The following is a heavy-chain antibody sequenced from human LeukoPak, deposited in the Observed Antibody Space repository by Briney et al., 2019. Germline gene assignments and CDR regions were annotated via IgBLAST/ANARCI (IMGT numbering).Heavy chain of an antibody. CDR3: ARLDDYGGNWGSAFDI. D-gene: IGHD4-23*01. Sequence: SETLSLTCTVSGGSISSYYWSWIRQPPGKGLEWIGYIYYSGSTNYNPSLKSRVTISVDTSKNQFSLKLSSVTAADTAVYYCARLDDYGGNWGSAFDIWGQGTMVTVSS. CDR1: GGSISSYY. J-gene: IGHJ3*02. V-gene: IGHV4-59*01. CDR2: IYYSGST.